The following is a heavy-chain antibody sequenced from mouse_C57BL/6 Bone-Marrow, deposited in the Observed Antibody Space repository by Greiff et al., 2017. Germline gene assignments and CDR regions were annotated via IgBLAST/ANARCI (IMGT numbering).Heavy chain of an antibody. Sequence: EVHLVESGGGLVKPGGSLKLSCAASGFTFSSYTMSWVRQTPEKRLQWVAAISGGGGNTYYPDSVKGRFTISRDNDKNILYLQMIRLRSEDTALYYCSRQVTTVLATKYFDVWGTGTTVTVSS. V-gene: IGHV5-9*01. CDR3: SRQVTTVLATKYFDV. J-gene: IGHJ1*03. CDR1: GFTFSSYT. D-gene: IGHD1-1*01. CDR2: ISGGGGNT.